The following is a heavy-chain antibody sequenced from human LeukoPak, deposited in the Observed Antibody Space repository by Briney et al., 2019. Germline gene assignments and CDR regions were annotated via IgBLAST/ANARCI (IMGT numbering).Heavy chain of an antibody. J-gene: IGHJ1*01. Sequence: ASVKVSCKASGGTFSSYAISWVRQAPGQGLEWMGRIIPILGIANYAKKFQGRVTITADKSTSTAYMELSSLRSEDTAVYYCARDPGYCSGGSCTRYFQHWGQGTLVTVSS. CDR2: IIPILGIA. CDR1: GGTFSSYA. CDR3: ARDPGYCSGGSCTRYFQH. D-gene: IGHD2-15*01. V-gene: IGHV1-69*04.